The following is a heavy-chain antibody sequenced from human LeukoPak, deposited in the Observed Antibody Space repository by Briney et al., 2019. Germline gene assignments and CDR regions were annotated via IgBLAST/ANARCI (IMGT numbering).Heavy chain of an antibody. CDR2: ISISGDGT. Sequence: GGSLRLSCSASGFTFSSYPMHWVRQAPGKGLEWVSVISISGDGTYYADSVKGRFTISRDNSKNTLYMQMKSLRAEDTAVYYCARRPTSLGYFDVWGRGTLVTVSS. CDR3: ARRPTSLGYFDV. V-gene: IGHV3-23*01. CDR1: GFTFSSYP. J-gene: IGHJ2*01.